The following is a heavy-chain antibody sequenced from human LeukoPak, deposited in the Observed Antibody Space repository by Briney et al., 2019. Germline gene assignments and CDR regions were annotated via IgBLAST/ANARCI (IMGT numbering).Heavy chain of an antibody. CDR3: ARTRGYCSSTSCSYYFDY. CDR1: GYSFTSYR. D-gene: IGHD2-2*01. V-gene: IGHV5-51*01. Sequence: PGESLKISCKGSGYSFTSYRIGWVRQMPGKGLEWMGIIYPGDSDTRYSPSFQGQVTISADKSISTAYLQWSSLKASDTAMYYCARTRGYCSSTSCSYYFDYWGQGTLVTVSP. CDR2: IYPGDSDT. J-gene: IGHJ4*02.